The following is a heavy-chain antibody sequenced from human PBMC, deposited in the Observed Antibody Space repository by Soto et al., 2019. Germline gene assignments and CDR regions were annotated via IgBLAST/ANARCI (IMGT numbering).Heavy chain of an antibody. CDR1: GYTFTSYG. CDR3: AREKINLRPVGLDY. Sequence: QVQLVQSGAEVKKPGASVKVSCKASGYTFTSYGISWVRQAPGQGLEWMGWISAYNGNTNYAQKIPGRVTMTTYTSTSTAYMERRSLRSDDTAVYYCAREKINLRPVGLDYWGQGTLVTVSS. D-gene: IGHD3-16*01. J-gene: IGHJ4*02. CDR2: ISAYNGNT. V-gene: IGHV1-18*01.